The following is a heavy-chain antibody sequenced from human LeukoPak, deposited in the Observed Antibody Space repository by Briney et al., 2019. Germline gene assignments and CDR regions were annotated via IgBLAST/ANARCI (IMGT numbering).Heavy chain of an antibody. Sequence: PGGSLRLSCAASGFTFSSYSMNWVRQAPGKGLEWVSYISSSSSTIYYADSVKGRFTISRDNAKNSLYLQMNSLRAEDTAVYYCARDPCSGSFNDAFDIWGQGTMDTVSS. J-gene: IGHJ3*02. CDR1: GFTFSSYS. D-gene: IGHD1-26*01. CDR2: ISSSSSTI. CDR3: ARDPCSGSFNDAFDI. V-gene: IGHV3-48*01.